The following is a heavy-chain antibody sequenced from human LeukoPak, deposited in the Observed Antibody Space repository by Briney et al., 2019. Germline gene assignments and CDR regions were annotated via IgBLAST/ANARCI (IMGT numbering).Heavy chain of an antibody. CDR2: IRSKAYGGTT. V-gene: IGHV3-49*03. J-gene: IGHJ3*02. D-gene: IGHD1-26*01. CDR1: GFTFGDYA. Sequence: GGSLRLSCTASGFTFGDYAMSWFRQAPGKGLEWVGFIRSKAYGGTTEYAASVKGRFTISRDDSKSIAYLQMNSLKTEDTAVYYCNGGSYHGAFDIWGRGTMVTVSS. CDR3: NGGSYHGAFDI.